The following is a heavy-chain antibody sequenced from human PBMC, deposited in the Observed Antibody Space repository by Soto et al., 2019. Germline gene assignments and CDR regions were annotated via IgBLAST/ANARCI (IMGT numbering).Heavy chain of an antibody. Sequence: SETLSLTCTVSGGSIRSSSYYWGWIRQPPGKGLEWIGSIYYSGSTYYNPSLKSRVTISVDTSKNQFPLKLSSVTAADTAVYYCATTAPQGLDYWGQGTLVTVSS. V-gene: IGHV4-39*01. J-gene: IGHJ4*02. CDR1: GGSIRSSSYY. CDR3: ATTAPQGLDY. CDR2: IYYSGST.